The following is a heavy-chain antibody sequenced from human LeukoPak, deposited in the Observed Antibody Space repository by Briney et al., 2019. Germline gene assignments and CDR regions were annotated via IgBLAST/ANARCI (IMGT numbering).Heavy chain of an antibody. CDR3: ARGIAARHDY. CDR1: GGSISSGNYY. CDR2: IYTSGST. D-gene: IGHD6-6*01. V-gene: IGHV4-61*02. Sequence: SETLSLTCTVSGGSISSGNYYWSWIRQPAGKGLEWIGRIYTSGSTNYNPSLKSRVTISVDTSKNQFSLKLSSVTAADTAVYYCARGIAARHDYWGQGTLVTVSS. J-gene: IGHJ4*02.